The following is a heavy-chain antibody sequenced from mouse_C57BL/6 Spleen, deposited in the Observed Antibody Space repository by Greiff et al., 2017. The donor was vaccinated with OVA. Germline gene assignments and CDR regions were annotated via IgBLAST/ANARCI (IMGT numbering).Heavy chain of an antibody. J-gene: IGHJ2*01. CDR3: TTRVYDYDKVDY. V-gene: IGHV14-4*01. D-gene: IGHD2-4*01. CDR2: IDPENGDT. Sequence: EVQLQQSGAELVRPGASVKFSCTASGFNIKDDYMHWVKQRPEQGLEWIGWIDPENGDTEYASKFQGKATITADTSSNTAYLQLSSLTSEDTAVYYCTTRVYDYDKVDYWGQGTTLTVSS. CDR1: GFNIKDDY.